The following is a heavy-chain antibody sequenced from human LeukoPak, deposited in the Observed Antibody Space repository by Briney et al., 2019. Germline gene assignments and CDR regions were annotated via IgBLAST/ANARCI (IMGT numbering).Heavy chain of an antibody. V-gene: IGHV4-59*08. CDR3: ARGTGFDP. D-gene: IGHD1/OR15-1a*01. Sequence: PSETLSLTCTVSGGSISSYYWTWIRQPPGKGLEWIGDVYHSGTTNYNPSLKSRVAISVDTSKNQFSLRLSSVTAADTAVYYCARGTGFDPWGQGTLVTVSS. J-gene: IGHJ5*02. CDR1: GGSISSYY. CDR2: VYHSGTT.